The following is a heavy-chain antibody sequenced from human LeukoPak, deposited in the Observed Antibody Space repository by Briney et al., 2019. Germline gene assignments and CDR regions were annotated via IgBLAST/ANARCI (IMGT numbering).Heavy chain of an antibody. D-gene: IGHD6-19*01. CDR3: ARDRGVAVAGTDYGMDV. CDR1: GFTFSSYG. CDR2: ISSSSSYI. J-gene: IGHJ6*02. V-gene: IGHV3-21*01. Sequence: GGSLRLSCAASGFTFSSYGMHWVRQAPGKGLEWVSSISSSSSYIYYADSVKGRFTISRDNAKNSLYLQMNSLRAEDTAVYYCARDRGVAVAGTDYGMDVWGQGTTVTVSS.